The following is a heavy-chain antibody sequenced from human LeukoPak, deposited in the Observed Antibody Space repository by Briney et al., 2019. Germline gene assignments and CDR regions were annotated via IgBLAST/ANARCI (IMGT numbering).Heavy chain of an antibody. CDR1: GGSISSGSYY. Sequence: PSEALSLTCTVSGGSISSGSYYWSWIRQPAGKGLEWIGRIYTSGSTNYNPSLKSRVTMSVDTSKNQFSLKLSSVTAADTAVYYCARDRSCSGGSCYSGWFDPWGQGTLVTVSS. V-gene: IGHV4-61*02. J-gene: IGHJ5*02. CDR3: ARDRSCSGGSCYSGWFDP. CDR2: IYTSGST. D-gene: IGHD2-15*01.